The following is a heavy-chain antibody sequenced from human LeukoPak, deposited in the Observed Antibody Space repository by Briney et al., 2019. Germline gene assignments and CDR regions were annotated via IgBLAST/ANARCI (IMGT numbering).Heavy chain of an antibody. J-gene: IGHJ4*02. CDR3: ARCGVVITTRGCDYFDY. V-gene: IGHV1-18*01. D-gene: IGHD3-22*01. CDR2: ISAYNGNT. CDR1: GYTFTSYG. Sequence: ASVKVSCKASGYTFTSYGISWVRQAPGQGLEWMGWISAYNGNTNCAQKLQGRVTMTTDTSTSTAYMELRSLRSDDTAVYYCARCGVVITTRGCDYFDYWGQGTLVTVSS.